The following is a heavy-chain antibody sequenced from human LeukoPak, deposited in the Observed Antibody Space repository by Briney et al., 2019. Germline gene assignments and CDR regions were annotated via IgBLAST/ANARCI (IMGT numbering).Heavy chain of an antibody. CDR3: ARAEDSSSWDDAFDI. CDR2: LYYSGST. V-gene: IGHV4-30-4*01. J-gene: IGHJ3*02. Sequence: SQTLSLTCTVSGGSISSGDYYWSWIRQPPGKGLEWIGYLYYSGSTYYNPSLKSRVTISVDTSKNQFSLKLSSVTAADTAVYYCARAEDSSSWDDAFDIWGQGTMVTVSS. D-gene: IGHD6-13*01. CDR1: GGSISSGDYY.